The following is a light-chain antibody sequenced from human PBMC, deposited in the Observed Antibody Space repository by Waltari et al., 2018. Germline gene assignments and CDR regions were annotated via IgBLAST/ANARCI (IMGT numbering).Light chain of an antibody. J-gene: IGKJ3*01. CDR1: QSLVYSDGNTY. CDR3: MQGSKWPFT. CDR2: KVS. V-gene: IGKV2-30*01. Sequence: AVLTQSPLTLPVTLGPPASFSCQSTQSLVYSDGNTYLNWFHQRPGQPPRRLIYKVSNRDSGVPDRFIGGGSGTLFTLKINRVEAEDVGVYYCMQGSKWPFTFGPGTTVDFK.